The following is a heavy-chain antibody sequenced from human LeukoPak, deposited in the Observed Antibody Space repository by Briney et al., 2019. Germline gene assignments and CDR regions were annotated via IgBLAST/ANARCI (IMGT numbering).Heavy chain of an antibody. J-gene: IGHJ4*02. D-gene: IGHD5-18*01. CDR2: ISYDGSNK. CDR1: GFTFSSFG. Sequence: GGSLRLSCAASGFTFSSFGMHWVRQAPGKGLEWVAIISYDGSNKYYADSVKGRFTISRDNSKNTLYLQMNSLRAEDTAVYYCAKDERWIQPEYYFDYWGQGTLVTVSS. CDR3: AKDERWIQPEYYFDY. V-gene: IGHV3-30*18.